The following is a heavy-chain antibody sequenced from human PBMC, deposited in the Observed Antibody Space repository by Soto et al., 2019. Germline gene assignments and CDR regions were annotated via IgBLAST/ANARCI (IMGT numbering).Heavy chain of an antibody. V-gene: IGHV3-23*01. CDR1: GFTFSSCA. CDR3: AKVVGDGNDYYDF. J-gene: IGHJ4*02. Sequence: EVQLLESGGGLVQPGGSLRLSCAASGFTFSSCAMGWVRQAPGKGLEWVSGISGNGGSTYYADSVKGRFTMSRDTPKTTLYLQTDSLGAEDTAIYYCAKVVGDGNDYYDFWGQGPLVTVSS. D-gene: IGHD3-22*01. CDR2: ISGNGGST.